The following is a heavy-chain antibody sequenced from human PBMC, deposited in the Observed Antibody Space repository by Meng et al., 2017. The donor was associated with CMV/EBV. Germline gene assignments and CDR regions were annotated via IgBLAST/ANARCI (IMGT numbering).Heavy chain of an antibody. CDR1: GYSFTSYW. V-gene: IGHV5-51*01. J-gene: IGHJ6*02. Sequence: GGSLRLSCKGSGYSFTSYWIGWVRQMPGKGLEWMGIIYPGDSDTRYGPSFQGQVTISADKSISTAYLQWSSLKASDTAMYYCASSSSYRRYYGMDVWGQGTTVTVSS. D-gene: IGHD6-6*01. CDR2: IYPGDSDT. CDR3: ASSSSYRRYYGMDV.